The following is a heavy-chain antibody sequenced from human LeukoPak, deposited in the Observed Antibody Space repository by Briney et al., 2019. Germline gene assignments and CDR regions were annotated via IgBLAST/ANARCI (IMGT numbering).Heavy chain of an antibody. CDR2: INHSGST. D-gene: IGHD2-8*01. CDR3: ARVRGVLMVYAPGKYMDV. CDR1: GGSFSGYY. J-gene: IGHJ6*03. Sequence: PSETLSLTCAVYGGSFSGYYWSWIRQPPGKGLEWIGEINHSGSTNYNPSLKSRVTISVDTSKNQLSLKLSSVTAADTAVYYCARVRGVLMVYAPGKYMDVWGKGTTVTVSS. V-gene: IGHV4-34*01.